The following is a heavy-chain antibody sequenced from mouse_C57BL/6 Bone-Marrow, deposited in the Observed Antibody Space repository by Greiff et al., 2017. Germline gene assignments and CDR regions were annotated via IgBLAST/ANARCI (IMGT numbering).Heavy chain of an antibody. CDR2: ISSGGDYI. Sequence: EVQLVESGEGLVKPGGSLKLSCAASGFTFSSYAMSWVRQTPEKRLEWVAYISSGGDYIYYADTVKGRFTISRDNARNTLYLQMSSLKSEDTARYYGTRERGYGSSPYYFDYWGQGTTLTVSA. D-gene: IGHD1-1*01. CDR1: GFTFSSYA. V-gene: IGHV5-9-1*02. CDR3: TRERGYGSSPYYFDY. J-gene: IGHJ2*01.